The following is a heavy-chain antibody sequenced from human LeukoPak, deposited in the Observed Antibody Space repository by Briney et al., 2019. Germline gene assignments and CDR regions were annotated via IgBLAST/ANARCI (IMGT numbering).Heavy chain of an antibody. J-gene: IGHJ3*02. V-gene: IGHV4-39*01. D-gene: IGHD3-22*01. CDR1: GGSTSSSSYY. CDR2: IYYSGST. CDR3: ARLPEIGAFDI. Sequence: PSETLSLTCTVSGGSTSSSSYYWGWIRQPPGKGLEWIGSIYYSGSTYYNPSLKSRVTISVDTSKNQFSLKLSSVTAADTAVYYCARLPEIGAFDIWGQGTMVTVSS.